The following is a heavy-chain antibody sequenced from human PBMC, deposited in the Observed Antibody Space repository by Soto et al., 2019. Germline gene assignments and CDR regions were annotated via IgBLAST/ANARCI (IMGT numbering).Heavy chain of an antibody. V-gene: IGHV1-69*13. D-gene: IGHD2-8*01. CDR2: IIPIFGTA. Sequence: EASVKVSCKASGYTFTSYGISWVRQAPGQGLEWMGGIIPIFGTANYAQKFQGRVTITADESTSTAYMELSSLRSDDTAVYYCARGPPSLGYCTNGVYYSIDYWGQGTLVTVSS. J-gene: IGHJ4*02. CDR3: ARGPPSLGYCTNGVYYSIDY. CDR1: GYTFTSYG.